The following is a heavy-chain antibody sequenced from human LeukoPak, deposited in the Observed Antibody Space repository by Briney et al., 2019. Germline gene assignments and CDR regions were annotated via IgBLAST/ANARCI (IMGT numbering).Heavy chain of an antibody. D-gene: IGHD3-10*01. CDR2: IYYSGST. Sequence: SETLSLTCTVSGGSISSSSYYWGWIRQPPGKGLEWIGSIYYSGSTYYNPSLKSRVTISVDTSKNQFSLKLSSVTAADTAVYYCARQTYYYGSGSYQYYYYYYMDVWGKGTTVTISS. CDR1: GGSISSSSYY. CDR3: ARQTYYYGSGSYQYYYYYYMDV. V-gene: IGHV4-39*01. J-gene: IGHJ6*03.